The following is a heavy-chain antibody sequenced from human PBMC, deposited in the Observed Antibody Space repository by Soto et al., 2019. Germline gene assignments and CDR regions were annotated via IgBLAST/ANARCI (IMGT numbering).Heavy chain of an antibody. CDR2: INHSGST. J-gene: IGHJ4*02. Sequence: PSETLSLTCAFYVGSFSGYYWSCIRHPQPPGKGLEWIGEINHSGSTNYNPSLKSRVTISVDTSKNQFSLKLSSVTAADTAVYYCAERPLRGSSSGFEYWGQGTPVIVSS. D-gene: IGHD5-18*01. CDR3: AERPLRGSSSGFEY. V-gene: IGHV4-34*01. CDR1: VGSFSGYY.